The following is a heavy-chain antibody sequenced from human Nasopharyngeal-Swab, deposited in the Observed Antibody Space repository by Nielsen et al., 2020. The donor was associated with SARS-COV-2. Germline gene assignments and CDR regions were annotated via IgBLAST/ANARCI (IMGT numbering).Heavy chain of an antibody. CDR3: ARAEREDIVVVPAASSGRFDP. J-gene: IGHJ5*02. V-gene: IGHV1-2*04. D-gene: IGHD2-2*01. CDR1: GYTFTGYY. CDR2: INPNSGGT. Sequence: ASVKVSCKASGYTFTGYYMHWVRQAPGQGLEWMGWINPNSGGTNYAQKFQGWVTMTRDTSISTAYMELSRLRSDDTAVYYCARAEREDIVVVPAASSGRFDPWGQGTLVTVSS.